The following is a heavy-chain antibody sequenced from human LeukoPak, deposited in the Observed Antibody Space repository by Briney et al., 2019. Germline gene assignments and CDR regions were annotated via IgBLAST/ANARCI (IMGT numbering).Heavy chain of an antibody. Sequence: SETLSLTCTVSGGSISSGGYYWSWIRQYPGKGLEWIGYIYYGGSTYYTPSLKSRVTISVDTSKNQFSLKLSSVTAADTAVYYCARGRRGYYDSSGYYVVEYYFDYWGQGTLVTVSS. CDR1: GGSISSGGYY. CDR2: IYYGGST. J-gene: IGHJ4*02. D-gene: IGHD3-22*01. CDR3: ARGRRGYYDSSGYYVVEYYFDY. V-gene: IGHV4-61*08.